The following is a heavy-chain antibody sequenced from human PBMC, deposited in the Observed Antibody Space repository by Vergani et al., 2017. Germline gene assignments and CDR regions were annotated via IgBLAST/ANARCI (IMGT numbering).Heavy chain of an antibody. D-gene: IGHD2-8*01. CDR1: GYTFSNYY. J-gene: IGHJ4*02. CDR3: VRARRTCTYDHCPRYYYDL. V-gene: IGHV1-46*01. Sequence: QVQVVQSGAEVKKSGASVKVSCKTSGYTFSNYYMHWVRQAPGQGLEWMGIINPSGGHTNYAQKFQGRVTMTRDTSTSTVYMELSSLRSEDTAIYYCVRARRTCTYDHCPRYYYDLWGQGTLVTVSS. CDR2: INPSGGHT.